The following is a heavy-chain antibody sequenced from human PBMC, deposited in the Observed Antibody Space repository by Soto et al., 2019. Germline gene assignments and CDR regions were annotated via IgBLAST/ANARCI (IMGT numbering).Heavy chain of an antibody. CDR2: ISYSGST. CDR3: AREPTTVTNYYYYALDV. CDR1: GGSVSSGSYY. D-gene: IGHD4-17*01. J-gene: IGHJ6*02. V-gene: IGHV4-61*01. Sequence: QVQLQESGPGLVKPSETLSLTCTVSGGSVSSGSYYWSWIRQPPGKGLEWIGYISYSGSTNYNPSLTSRVTISVDTSKHQFSLKLSSVTAADTAVYYCAREPTTVTNYYYYALDVWGQGTTVTVSS.